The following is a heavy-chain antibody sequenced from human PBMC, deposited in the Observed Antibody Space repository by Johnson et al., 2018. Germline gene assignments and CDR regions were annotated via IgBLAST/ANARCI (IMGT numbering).Heavy chain of an antibody. J-gene: IGHJ6*03. V-gene: IGHV3-74*01. CDR2: ISSDGSST. Sequence: VQLQESGGGLVQPGGSLRLSCVVSGFTVSSDWMHWVRQVPGKGLVWVSRISSDGSSTDYADSVKGRFTISRDDAKNTLYLQMNSLRTEDTAMYYCARHSGSGYYYYMDVWGKGTTVTVSS. CDR1: GFTVSSDW. CDR3: ARHSGSGYYYYMDV. D-gene: IGHD3-10*01.